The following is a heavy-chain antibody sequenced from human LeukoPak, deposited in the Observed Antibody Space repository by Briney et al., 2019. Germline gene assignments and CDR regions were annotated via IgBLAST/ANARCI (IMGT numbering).Heavy chain of an antibody. CDR3: ARGREAGVPHYFDY. Sequence: PSETLSLTCAVYVGSFSGYYWSWLRQPPGKGLEWIGEINHSGTTHYNPSLKSRVTMSVDTSRNQFSLNLNSVTAADTAVYYCARGREAGVPHYFDYWGQGTLLTVSS. CDR1: VGSFSGYY. D-gene: IGHD6-13*01. J-gene: IGHJ4*02. V-gene: IGHV4-34*01. CDR2: INHSGTT.